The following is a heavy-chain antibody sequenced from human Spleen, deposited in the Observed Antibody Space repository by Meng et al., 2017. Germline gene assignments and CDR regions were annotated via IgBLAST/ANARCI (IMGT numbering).Heavy chain of an antibody. J-gene: IGHJ4*02. CDR1: GGSFSDYY. CDR3: ARGPTTMAHDFDY. D-gene: IGHD4-11*01. Sequence: SETLSLTCVVAGGSFSDYYWSWIRQPPGKGLEWIGEINHSGSTNYNPSLESRATLSVDTSQNNLPLKLSSVTAADSAVYYCARGPTTMAHDFDYRGQGTLVTVSS. CDR2: INHSGST. V-gene: IGHV4-34*01.